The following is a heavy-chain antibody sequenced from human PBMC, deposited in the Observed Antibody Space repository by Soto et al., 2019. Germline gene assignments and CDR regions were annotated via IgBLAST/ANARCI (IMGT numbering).Heavy chain of an antibody. J-gene: IGHJ4*02. CDR1: GDSIGSYS. CDR3: ARGAIAAQAFDS. Sequence: SETLSLACTVAGDSIGSYSWSWFRQPPGKELEWIGYIYYSGSTNYNPSLKSRVTISADTSKNQFSLKLRSVTAADTAVYYCARGAIAAQAFDSWGQGTLVTVS. D-gene: IGHD6-13*01. CDR2: IYYSGST. V-gene: IGHV4-59*13.